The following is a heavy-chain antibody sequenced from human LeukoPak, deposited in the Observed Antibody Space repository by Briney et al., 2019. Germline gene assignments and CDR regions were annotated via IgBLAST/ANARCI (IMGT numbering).Heavy chain of an antibody. D-gene: IGHD2-15*01. CDR3: CMKGYCSGGSCYDY. CDR1: GGSISSFY. V-gene: IGHV4-59*01. CDR2: SHYSGHT. J-gene: IGHJ4*02. Sequence: SETLSLTCTVSGGSISSFYWSWIRQPPGKGLEWIGYSHYSGHTNYNPSLKSRVTISVDTSKNQFSLKLSSVTAADTAVYYCCMKGYCSGGSCYDYWGQGTLVTVSS.